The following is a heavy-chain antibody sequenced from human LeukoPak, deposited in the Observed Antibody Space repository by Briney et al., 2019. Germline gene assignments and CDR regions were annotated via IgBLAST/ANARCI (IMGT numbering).Heavy chain of an antibody. Sequence: ASVKVSCKASGYTFTGYYMHWVRQAPGQGLEWMGWINPNSGGTNYAQKFQGRVTMTRDTSISTAYMELSRLRSDDTAVYYCARGKQRINYYYYYMDVWGKGTTVTISS. V-gene: IGHV1-2*02. CDR2: INPNSGGT. D-gene: IGHD2/OR15-2a*01. CDR1: GYTFTGYY. CDR3: ARGKQRINYYYYYMDV. J-gene: IGHJ6*03.